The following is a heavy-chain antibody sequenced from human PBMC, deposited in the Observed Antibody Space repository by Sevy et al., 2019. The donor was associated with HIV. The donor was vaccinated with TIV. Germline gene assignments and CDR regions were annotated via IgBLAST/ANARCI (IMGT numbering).Heavy chain of an antibody. Sequence: GGSLRLSCAASGFIFSKFALSWVRQAPGRGLEWVSAVSGNDGSTYYAASVKGRFTISRDISENMLYLQMNSLSAEDTAVYYCAKDFSYGGNSWXFDFWGQGTLVTVSS. CDR2: VSGNDGST. D-gene: IGHD4-17*01. CDR3: AKDFSYGGNSWXFDF. V-gene: IGHV3-23*01. J-gene: IGHJ4*02. CDR1: GFIFSKFA.